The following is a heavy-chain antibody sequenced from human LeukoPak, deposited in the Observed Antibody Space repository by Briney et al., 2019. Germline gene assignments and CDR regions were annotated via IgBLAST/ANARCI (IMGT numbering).Heavy chain of an antibody. CDR1: GFTFSSYNM. CDR3: ARASGYSNRHCDY. CDR2: IYHSGTT. J-gene: IGHJ4*02. Sequence: PGGSLRLSCAASGFTFSSYNMNWVRQPPGKGLEWIGEIYHSGTTNYNSSLKSRVTISVDKPKNQFSLKLSSVTAADTAIYYCARASGYSNRHCDYWGQGTLVTVSS. V-gene: IGHV4-4*02. D-gene: IGHD6-13*01.